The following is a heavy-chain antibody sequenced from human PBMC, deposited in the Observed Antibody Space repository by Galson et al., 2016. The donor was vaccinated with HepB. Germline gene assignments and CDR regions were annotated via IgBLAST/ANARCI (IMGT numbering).Heavy chain of an antibody. CDR2: ISWNSGSI. D-gene: IGHD2-15*01. CDR1: GFTFGDYA. J-gene: IGHJ6*02. V-gene: IGHV3-9*01. Sequence: SLRLSCAASGFTFGDYAMHWVRQAPGKGLEWVSGISWNSGSIDYADSVKGRFTISRDNAKNSLYLQMNSLRTEDTALYYCTKDTRSRSAPGSDRICGVDVWGQGTTVTVSS. CDR3: TKDTRSRSAPGSDRICGVDV.